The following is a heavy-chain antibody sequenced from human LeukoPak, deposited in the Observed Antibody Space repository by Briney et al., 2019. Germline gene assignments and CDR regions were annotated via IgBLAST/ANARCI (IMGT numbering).Heavy chain of an antibody. CDR1: GFTFSDYY. J-gene: IGHJ4*02. V-gene: IGHV3-11*01. CDR2: ISSSGSTI. CDR3: ARGPVIVGATWMVFDY. Sequence: GGSLRLSCAASGFTFSDYYMSWIRQAPGKGLEWVSYISSSGSTIYYADSVKGRFTISRDNAKNSLYLQMNSLRAEDTAVYYCARGPVIVGATWMVFDYWGQGTLVTVSS. D-gene: IGHD1-26*01.